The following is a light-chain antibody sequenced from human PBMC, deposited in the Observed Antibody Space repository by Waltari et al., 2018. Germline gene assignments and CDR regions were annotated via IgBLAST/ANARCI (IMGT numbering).Light chain of an antibody. J-gene: IGKJ4*01. Sequence: IVLTQSPRTLSLSPGEAATLSCRTSKTIGSSHLAWYQKNTGQAPRLLIYGASTRANDITARFAGSGSVTDFTLNISGMEPEDSAVHFCQKSSSSPAVTFGGGTRVEIK. CDR1: KTIGSSH. CDR3: QKSSSSPAVT. V-gene: IGKV3-20*01. CDR2: GAS.